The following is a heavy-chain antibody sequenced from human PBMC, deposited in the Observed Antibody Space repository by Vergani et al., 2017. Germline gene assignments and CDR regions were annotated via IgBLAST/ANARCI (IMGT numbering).Heavy chain of an antibody. J-gene: IGHJ4*02. CDR1: GGSISSYY. Sequence: QVQLQESGPGLVKTSETLSLTCTVAGGSISSYYWSWIRQPPGKGLEWIGYIYYSGSTNYNPSLKSRVTISVDTSKNQFSLKLRSVTAADTAVYYCAREASHCSSTSCPPYYFDYWGQGTLVTVSS. CDR3: AREASHCSSTSCPPYYFDY. CDR2: IYYSGST. V-gene: IGHV4-59*01. D-gene: IGHD2-2*01.